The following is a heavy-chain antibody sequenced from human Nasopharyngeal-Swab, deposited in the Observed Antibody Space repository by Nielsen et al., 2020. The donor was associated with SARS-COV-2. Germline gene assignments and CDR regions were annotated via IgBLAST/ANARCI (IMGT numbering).Heavy chain of an antibody. CDR1: GGSISNYF. D-gene: IGHD1-26*01. CDR3: ARVARASGRVGGRWFDP. J-gene: IGHJ5*02. V-gene: IGHV4-59*01. CDR2: SGNT. Sequence: SETLSLTCSVSGGSISNYFWSWVRQPPGKGLEWIGYSGNTNYNPSLKSRVTISVDTSKNQFSLKLSSVTAADTALYYCARVARASGRVGGRWFDPWGQGTLVPSPQ.